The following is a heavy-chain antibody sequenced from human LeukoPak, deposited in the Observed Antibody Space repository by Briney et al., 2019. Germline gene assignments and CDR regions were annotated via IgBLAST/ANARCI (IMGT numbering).Heavy chain of an antibody. D-gene: IGHD3-9*01. Sequence: RGSLRLSCAASGFTVSSYGMHWVRQAPGKGLEWVAVIWYDGSNKYYADSVKGRFTISRDNSKNTLYLQMNSLRAEDTAVYYCARELYDILTGYYPNPSDYWGQGTLVNVSS. V-gene: IGHV3-33*01. CDR1: GFTVSSYG. CDR2: IWYDGSNK. CDR3: ARELYDILTGYYPNPSDY. J-gene: IGHJ4*02.